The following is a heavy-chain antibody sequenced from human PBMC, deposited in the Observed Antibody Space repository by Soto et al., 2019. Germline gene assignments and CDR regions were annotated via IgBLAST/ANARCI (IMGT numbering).Heavy chain of an antibody. Sequence: EVQLVETGGGSIQPGGSLRLSCAASGFTVSNNYMSWVRQAPGTGLEWVSLIYSGGSTFYADSVKGRFTISSDNSKTTLFLQMIGLRAEDTAVYFCATYPSLDYWGQGTLVTVSS. CDR1: GFTVSNNY. V-gene: IGHV3-53*02. CDR3: ATYPSLDY. CDR2: IYSGGST. J-gene: IGHJ4*02.